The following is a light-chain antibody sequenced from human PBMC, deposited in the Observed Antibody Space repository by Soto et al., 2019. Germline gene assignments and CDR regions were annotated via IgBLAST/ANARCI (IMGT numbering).Light chain of an antibody. Sequence: DIVMTQSPDSLAVSLGERATINCKSSQSVLYSSNNKNYLAWYQQKPGQPTKLLIYWASIRESGVPDRFSGSGSGTDSTLTISSLQAEDVAVYYCQQYYSTPFTFGPGTKVDIK. CDR2: WAS. J-gene: IGKJ3*01. CDR1: QSVLYSSNNKNY. V-gene: IGKV4-1*01. CDR3: QQYYSTPFT.